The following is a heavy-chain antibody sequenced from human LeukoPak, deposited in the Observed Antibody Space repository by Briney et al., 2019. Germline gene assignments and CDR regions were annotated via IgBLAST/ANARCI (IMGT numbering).Heavy chain of an antibody. Sequence: GGSLRLSCAASGFTFTSYAMNWVRQAPGKGLEWVSSISTSSSYIYYADSVKGRFTISRDNARNSLYLQMNSLRAEDTGVYYCARGASVVAGNDNAFDIWGQGALVTVSS. CDR1: GFTFTSYA. CDR2: ISTSSSYI. CDR3: ARGASVVAGNDNAFDI. V-gene: IGHV3-21*01. D-gene: IGHD6-19*01. J-gene: IGHJ4*02.